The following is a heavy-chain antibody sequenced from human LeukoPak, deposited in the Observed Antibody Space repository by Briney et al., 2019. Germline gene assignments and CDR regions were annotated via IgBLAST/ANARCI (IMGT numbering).Heavy chain of an antibody. CDR3: ASYILTGHYNPAPERVQFDY. CDR2: IIPIFGTA. V-gene: IGHV1-69*06. D-gene: IGHD3-9*01. CDR1: GGTFSSYA. J-gene: IGHJ4*02. Sequence: SVKVSCKASGGTFSSYAISWVRQAPGQGLEWMGGIIPIFGTANYAQKFQGRVTITADKSTSTAYMELSSLRSEDTAVYYCASYILTGHYNPAPERVQFDYWGQGTLVTVSS.